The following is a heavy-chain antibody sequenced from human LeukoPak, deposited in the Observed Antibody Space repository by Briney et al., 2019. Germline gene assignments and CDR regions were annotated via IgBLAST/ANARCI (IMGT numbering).Heavy chain of an antibody. Sequence: GGSLRLSCATSGFTYNNYNMNWVRQAPGRALEWVSSITSSGTYIFYADSVKGRFTISRDNAKNSLYLQMNSLGPEDTAVYYCARDPYSGNYGNYYYYYMDVWGKGTTVTISS. CDR1: GFTYNNYN. CDR3: ARDPYSGNYGNYYYYYMDV. CDR2: ITSSGTYI. J-gene: IGHJ6*03. D-gene: IGHD1-26*01. V-gene: IGHV3-21*01.